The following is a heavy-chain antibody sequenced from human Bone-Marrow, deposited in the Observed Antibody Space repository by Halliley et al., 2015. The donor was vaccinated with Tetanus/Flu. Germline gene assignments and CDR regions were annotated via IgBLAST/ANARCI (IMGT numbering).Heavy chain of an antibody. V-gene: IGHV3-43*02. CDR2: ISGDGAST. CDR3: AKAGRPWYPSWYFDL. D-gene: IGHD2-15*01. J-gene: IGHJ2*01. Sequence: SLISGDGASTFYADSGKGRFTVSRDNSKNSLYLQMNSLRSEDTASYYCAKAGRPWYPSWYFDLWGRGTLVTVSS.